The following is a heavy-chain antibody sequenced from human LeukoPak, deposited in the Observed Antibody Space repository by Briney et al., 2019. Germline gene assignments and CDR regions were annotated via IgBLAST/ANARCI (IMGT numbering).Heavy chain of an antibody. V-gene: IGHV3-30-3*01. CDR3: ARHLAARLSY. CDR1: GFTFSDYN. Sequence: GGSLRLSCAASGFTFSDYNMHWVRQAPGKGLDWVALMSPDGNKKYYADSVKGRFTISRDNSKNTVDLQLNSLRAEDTAVYYCARHLAARLSYWGQGTLVTVSS. CDR2: MSPDGNKK. J-gene: IGHJ4*02. D-gene: IGHD6-6*01.